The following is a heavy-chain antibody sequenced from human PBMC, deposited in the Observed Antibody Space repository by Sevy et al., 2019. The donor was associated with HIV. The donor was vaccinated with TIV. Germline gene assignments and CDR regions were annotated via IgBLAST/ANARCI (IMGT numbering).Heavy chain of an antibody. J-gene: IGHJ4*02. D-gene: IGHD3-10*01. CDR2: IKQDGSEK. CDR3: ARLTMVRGVTSDFDY. CDR1: GFTFSSYW. Sequence: GGSLRLSCAASGFTFSSYWMSWVRQAPGKGLEWVANIKQDGSEKYNVDSVKGRFTISRDNAKNSLYLQMNGLRAEDTAVYYCARLTMVRGVTSDFDYWGQGTLVTVSS. V-gene: IGHV3-7*03.